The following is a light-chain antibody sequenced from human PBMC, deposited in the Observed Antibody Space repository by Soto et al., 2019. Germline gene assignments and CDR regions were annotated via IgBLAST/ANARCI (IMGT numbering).Light chain of an antibody. CDR1: QSVRSSF. V-gene: IGKV3-20*01. CDR3: QQYHRSPRT. Sequence: EIVLTQSPGTLSLVPGQRATLSCRASQSVRSSFLAWLQQKPGQPPRLLIYGASIRAPGIPDRFSGGGSGTDFTLTISRLEPEDWAVYYCQQYHRSPRTFGQGTKVEIK. J-gene: IGKJ1*01. CDR2: GAS.